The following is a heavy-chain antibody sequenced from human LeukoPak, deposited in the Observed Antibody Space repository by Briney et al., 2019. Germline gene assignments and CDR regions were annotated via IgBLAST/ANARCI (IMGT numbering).Heavy chain of an antibody. CDR1: GFTFSSYA. V-gene: IGHV3-23*01. CDR3: AKVGLYCSGGSCYPSYFAY. CDR2: ISGSGGST. J-gene: IGHJ4*02. Sequence: GGSLRLSCAASGFTFSSYAMSWVRQAPGKGLEWVSAISGSGGSTYYADSVKGRFTISRDNSKNTLYLQMNSLRAEDTAVYYCAKVGLYCSGGSCYPSYFAYWGQGTLVTVSS. D-gene: IGHD2-15*01.